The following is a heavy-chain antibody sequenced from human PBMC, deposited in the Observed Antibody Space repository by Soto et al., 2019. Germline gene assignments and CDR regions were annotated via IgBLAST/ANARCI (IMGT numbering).Heavy chain of an antibody. D-gene: IGHD1-26*01. Sequence: PSETLSLTCTVSGGSISSYYWSWIRQPPGKGLEWIGYIYYSGSTNYNPSLKSRVTISVDTSKNQFSLKLSSVTAADTAVYYCATKRGEWEFPDASDIWGQGTMVTVSS. CDR1: GGSISSYY. CDR3: ATKRGEWEFPDASDI. CDR2: IYYSGST. J-gene: IGHJ3*02. V-gene: IGHV4-59*01.